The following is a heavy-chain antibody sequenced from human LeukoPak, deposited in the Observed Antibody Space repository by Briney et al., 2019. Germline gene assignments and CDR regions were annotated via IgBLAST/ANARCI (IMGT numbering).Heavy chain of an antibody. Sequence: SETLSLTCTVSGGSISSYYWSWIRQPPGKGLEWIGYIYYSGSTNYNPYLKSRVTISVDTSKNQFSLKLSSVTAADTAVYYCARAPGMDCSGGSCYFRDYWGQGTLVTVSS. CDR1: GGSISSYY. D-gene: IGHD2-15*01. CDR2: IYYSGST. CDR3: ARAPGMDCSGGSCYFRDY. J-gene: IGHJ4*02. V-gene: IGHV4-59*01.